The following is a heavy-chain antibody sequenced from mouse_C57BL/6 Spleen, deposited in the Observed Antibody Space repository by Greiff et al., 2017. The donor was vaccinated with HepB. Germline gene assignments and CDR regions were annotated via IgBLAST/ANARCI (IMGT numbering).Heavy chain of an antibody. CDR3: ARHGSSYYYAMDY. CDR1: GFTFSDYY. Sequence: EVQVVESGRGLVQPGGSLKLSCAASGFTFSDYYMYWVRQTPEKRLEWVAYISNGGGSTYYPDTVKGRFTISRDNAKNTLYLQMSRLKSEDTAMYYCARHGSSYYYAMDYWGQGTSVTVSS. J-gene: IGHJ4*01. V-gene: IGHV5-12*01. CDR2: ISNGGGST. D-gene: IGHD1-1*01.